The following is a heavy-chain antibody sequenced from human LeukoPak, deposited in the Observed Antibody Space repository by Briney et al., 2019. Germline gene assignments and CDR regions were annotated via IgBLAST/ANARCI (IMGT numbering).Heavy chain of an antibody. CDR1: TFTFNRYS. CDR3: ARDEQGGLIDAFYV. CDR2: KRQVGYSA. Sequence: GGSLRLSCATSTFTFNRYSMHWVPRPPGKGREWGAFKRQVGYSAEYTESVKDRFTVPRDTSKNTMYLQLHSLRVEDRAVYYCARDEQGGLIDAFYVWGEGRMVTVSS. D-gene: IGHD3-16*02. V-gene: IGHV3-30*10. J-gene: IGHJ3*01.